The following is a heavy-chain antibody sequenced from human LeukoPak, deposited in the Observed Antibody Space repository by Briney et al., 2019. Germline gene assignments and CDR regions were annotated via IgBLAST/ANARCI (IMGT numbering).Heavy chain of an antibody. J-gene: IGHJ4*02. CDR3: AREEQLAGNFDY. Sequence: ASVTVSCKASGYTFTGYYMHWVRQAPGQGLEWMGWINPNSGGTNYAQKFQGRVTITADKSTSTAYMELSSLRSEDTAVYYCAREEQLAGNFDYWGQGTLVTVSS. V-gene: IGHV1-2*02. D-gene: IGHD6-13*01. CDR2: INPNSGGT. CDR1: GYTFTGYY.